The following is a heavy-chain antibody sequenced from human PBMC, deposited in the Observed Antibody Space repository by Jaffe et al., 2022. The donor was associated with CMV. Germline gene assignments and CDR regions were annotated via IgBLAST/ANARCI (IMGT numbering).Heavy chain of an antibody. CDR1: GYTFTGYY. Sequence: QVQLVQSGAEVKKPGASVKVSCRASGYTFTGYYMHWVRQAPGQGLEWMGWINPNSGGTNYAQEFLGRVTMTRDTSISTAYMELYRLKSDDTAVYYCARKEKIKWSGGPGSEDYWGQGTLVTVSS. CDR3: ARKEKIKWSGGPGSEDY. V-gene: IGHV1-2*02. CDR2: INPNSGGT. D-gene: IGHD3-10*01. J-gene: IGHJ4*02.